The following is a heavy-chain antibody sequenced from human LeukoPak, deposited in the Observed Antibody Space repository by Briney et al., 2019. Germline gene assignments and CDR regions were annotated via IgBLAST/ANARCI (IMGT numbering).Heavy chain of an antibody. D-gene: IGHD3-10*01. CDR2: IIPIFGTA. CDR3: ARDSNYYGSGSYYRDNYMDV. CDR1: GYTFTSYY. Sequence: SVKVSCKASGYTFTSYYMHWVRQAPGQGLEWMGGIIPIFGTANYAQKFQGRVTITADESTSTAYMELSSLRSGDTAVYYCARDSNYYGSGSYYRDNYMDVWGKGTTVTISS. J-gene: IGHJ6*03. V-gene: IGHV1-69*13.